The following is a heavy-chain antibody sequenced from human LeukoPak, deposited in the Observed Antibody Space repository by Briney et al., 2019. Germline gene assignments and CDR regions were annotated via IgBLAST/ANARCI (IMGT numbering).Heavy chain of an antibody. CDR1: GGYISSGSYY. Sequence: SQTLSLTCTVSGGYISSGSYYWSWIRQPAGKGLEWIGRIYTSGSTNYNPSLKSRVTISVDTSKNQFSLKLSSVTAADTAVYYCASIAAAGGYMDVWGKGTTVTVSS. J-gene: IGHJ6*03. D-gene: IGHD6-13*01. V-gene: IGHV4-61*02. CDR2: IYTSGST. CDR3: ASIAAAGGYMDV.